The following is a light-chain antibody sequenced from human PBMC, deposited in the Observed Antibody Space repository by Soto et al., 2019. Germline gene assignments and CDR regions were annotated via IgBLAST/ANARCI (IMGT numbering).Light chain of an antibody. CDR1: QSISSA. V-gene: IGKV3-11*01. J-gene: IGKJ4*01. CDR3: QQRSKWPLT. Sequence: EIMLTQSPATLSLSPGERATLSCRASQSISSALAWYQQKPGQAPRLLIYDASNRATGIPARFSGSGSGTDFTLTISSLEPEDLAVYYCQQRSKWPLTFGGGTKVEIK. CDR2: DAS.